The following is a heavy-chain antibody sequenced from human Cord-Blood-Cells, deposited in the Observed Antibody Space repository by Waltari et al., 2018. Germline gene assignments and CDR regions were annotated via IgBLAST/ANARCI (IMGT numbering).Heavy chain of an antibody. D-gene: IGHD3-16*02. V-gene: IGHV3-30-3*01. CDR1: GFTFSSYA. CDR2: ISYDGSNK. Sequence: QVQLVESGGGVVQPGRSLRLSWAASGFTFSSYAIPWVRQAPGKGLEWVAVISYDGSNKYYADSVKGRFTISRDNSKNTLYLQMNSLRAEDTAVYYCAREGGLSEAFDIWGQGTMVTVSS. CDR3: AREGGLSEAFDI. J-gene: IGHJ3*02.